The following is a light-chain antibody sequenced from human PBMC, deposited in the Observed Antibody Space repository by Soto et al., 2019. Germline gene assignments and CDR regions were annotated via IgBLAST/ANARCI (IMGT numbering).Light chain of an antibody. Sequence: DVQMTQSPSTLSASVGDRVTITCRASQNVNIWLAWYQQKPGRAPNLLFHKASTLETGVRSSFSGSGSGTEFTLSISSLQPDDFATYYCHQYDSAPLTFGGGTKVEIK. CDR3: HQYDSAPLT. J-gene: IGKJ4*01. CDR2: KAS. V-gene: IGKV1-5*03. CDR1: QNVNIW.